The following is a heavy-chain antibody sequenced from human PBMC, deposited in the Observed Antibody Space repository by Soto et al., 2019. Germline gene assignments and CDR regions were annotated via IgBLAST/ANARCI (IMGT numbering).Heavy chain of an antibody. D-gene: IGHD5-12*01. J-gene: IGHJ4*02. CDR2: IYRDGSEK. V-gene: IGHV3-7*01. CDR3: ARASRSGTSGYALDY. CDR1: GFTFSDYW. Sequence: PGGSLRLSCAASGFTFSDYWMNWVRQAPGKGLEWVATIYRDGSEKYYVDSVKGRFTVSRDNAINSLYLQMNSLRADDTAVYYCARASRSGTSGYALDYWGQGALVTVSS.